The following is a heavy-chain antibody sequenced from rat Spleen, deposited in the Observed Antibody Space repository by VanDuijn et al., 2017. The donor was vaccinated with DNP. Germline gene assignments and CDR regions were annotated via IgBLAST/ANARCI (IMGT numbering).Heavy chain of an antibody. J-gene: IGHJ3*01. CDR3: ASTQFSGVVNCFAY. CDR1: GHSITNSYR. CDR2: INSAGNT. Sequence: EVQLQESGPGLVKPSQSLSLTCSVTGHSITNSYRWNWIRKFPGNKLEWMGYINSAGNTRYNPSLKSRLSITRDTSKNQFFLQVNSVTAEDTATYYCASTQFSGVVNCFAYWGQGTLVTVSS. D-gene: IGHD1-1*01. V-gene: IGHV3-3*01.